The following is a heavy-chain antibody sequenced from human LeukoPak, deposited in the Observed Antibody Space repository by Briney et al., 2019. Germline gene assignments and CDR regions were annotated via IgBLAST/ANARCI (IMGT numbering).Heavy chain of an antibody. Sequence: SQTLSLTCAISGDSVSGNSAGWNWIRQAPSRGLEWLVRTYYRSQWYSDYAVSVRSRISIKSDTSKNQFSLQLDSVTPEDTAVYYCARYTSAWYLDYWGQGTLVTVSS. CDR3: ARYTSAWYLDY. D-gene: IGHD6-19*01. V-gene: IGHV6-1*01. CDR2: TYYRSQWYS. CDR1: GDSVSGNSAG. J-gene: IGHJ4*02.